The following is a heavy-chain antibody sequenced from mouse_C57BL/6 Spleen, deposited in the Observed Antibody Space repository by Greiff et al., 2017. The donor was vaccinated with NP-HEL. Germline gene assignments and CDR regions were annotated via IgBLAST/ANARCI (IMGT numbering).Heavy chain of an antibody. CDR2: IDPSDSYT. CDR3: ARRRRNNSNRYFDV. CDR1: GYTFTSYW. D-gene: IGHD2-5*01. Sequence: VQLQQPGAELVMPGASVKLSCKASGYTFTSYWMHWVKQRPGQGLEWIGEIDPSDSYTNYNQKFKGKSTLTVDKSSSTAYMQLSSLTSEDSAVYYCARRRRNNSNRYFDVWGTGTTVTVSS. J-gene: IGHJ1*03. V-gene: IGHV1-69*01.